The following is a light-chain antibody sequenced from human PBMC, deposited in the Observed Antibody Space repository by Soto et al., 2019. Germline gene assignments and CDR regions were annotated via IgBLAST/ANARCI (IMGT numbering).Light chain of an antibody. V-gene: IGLV1-40*01. CDR1: SSNIGTGYD. CDR3: QSYDSSLSGSGV. CDR2: GNN. J-gene: IGLJ2*01. Sequence: QSVLTQPPSVSGAPGQRVTISCTGSSSNIGTGYDVHWYQQLPGTAPKLLIYGNNNRPSGVPDRFSGSKSGTSASLAITGLQAEDEADYYCQSYDSSLSGSGVFGGGTKLNVL.